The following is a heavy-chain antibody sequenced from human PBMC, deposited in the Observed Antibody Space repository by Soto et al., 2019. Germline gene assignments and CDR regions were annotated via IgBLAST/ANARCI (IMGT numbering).Heavy chain of an antibody. D-gene: IGHD3-10*01. CDR2: IHHSGST. J-gene: IGHJ6*02. V-gene: IGHV4-59*08. CDR1: GGSITSHY. Sequence: QVQLQESGPGLVKPSETLSLTCSVSGGSITSHYCSWFRQLPGKGLEWIGYIHHSGSTSYNPSLKSRLTMSVDTSKTHCSLKVSSVTAADTALYFCARQGFGQLHGLVDVWGPGTTVTVS. CDR3: ARQGFGQLHGLVDV.